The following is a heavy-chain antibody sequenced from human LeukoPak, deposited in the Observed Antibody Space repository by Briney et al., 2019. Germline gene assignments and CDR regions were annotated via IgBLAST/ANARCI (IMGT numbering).Heavy chain of an antibody. CDR3: AREQDYYDSSGRSGYYYGMDV. CDR1: GGSISSGGYY. J-gene: IGHJ6*02. D-gene: IGHD3-22*01. Sequence: SQTLSLTCTVSGGSISSGGYYWSWIRQHPGKGLEWIGYIYYSGSTYYNPSLKSRVTISVDTSKNQFSLKLSSVTAADTAVYYCAREQDYYDSSGRSGYYYGMDVWGHGTTVTVSS. V-gene: IGHV4-31*03. CDR2: IYYSGST.